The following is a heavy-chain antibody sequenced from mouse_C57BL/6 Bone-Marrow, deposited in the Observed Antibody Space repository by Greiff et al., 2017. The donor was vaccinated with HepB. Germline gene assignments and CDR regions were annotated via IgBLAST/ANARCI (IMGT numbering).Heavy chain of an antibody. CDR3: ARRGGMDY. V-gene: IGHV5-4*01. J-gene: IGHJ4*01. Sequence: EVQLVESGGGLVKPGGSLKLSCAASGFTFSSYAMSWVRQTPEKRLEWVATISDGGSYTYYPDNVKGRFTISRDNAKNNLYLQMSHLKSEDTAMYYCARRGGMDYRGQGTSVTVSS. CDR2: ISDGGSYT. CDR1: GFTFSSYA.